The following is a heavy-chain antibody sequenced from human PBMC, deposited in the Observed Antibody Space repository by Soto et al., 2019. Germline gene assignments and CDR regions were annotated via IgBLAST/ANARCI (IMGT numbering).Heavy chain of an antibody. J-gene: IGHJ6*02. CDR1: GYTFTSYG. Sequence: GASVKVSCKASGYTFTSYGISWVRQAPGQGLEWMGWISAYNGNTNYAQKLQGRVTMTTDTSTSTAYMELRSLRSDDTAVYYCARDSGSFETGYYYYGMDVWGQGTTVTVSS. CDR3: ARDSGSFETGYYYYGMDV. CDR2: ISAYNGNT. D-gene: IGHD3-9*01. V-gene: IGHV1-18*01.